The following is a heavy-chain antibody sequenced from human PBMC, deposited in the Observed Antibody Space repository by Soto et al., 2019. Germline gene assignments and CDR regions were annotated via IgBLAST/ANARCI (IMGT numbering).Heavy chain of an antibody. Sequence: QVQLVESGGGVVQPGRSLRLSCVVSGGIFTNYGMHWVRQAPGKGLEWVTIIFSDGTSKYYTDSVEGRFTISRDNSKNTLYLQMNNLRPEDTAVYYCARDGPIQHHPEYWGQGTLVTVSS. CDR2: IFSDGTSK. CDR1: GGIFTNYG. J-gene: IGHJ4*02. CDR3: ARDGPIQHHPEY. V-gene: IGHV3-33*01.